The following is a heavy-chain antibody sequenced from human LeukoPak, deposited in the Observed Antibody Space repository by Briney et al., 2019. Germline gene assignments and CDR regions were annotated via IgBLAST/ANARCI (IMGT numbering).Heavy chain of an antibody. D-gene: IGHD1-26*01. CDR3: ARVGGATAVTMYFEY. V-gene: IGHV3-48*02. CDR2: MTTSGNTI. CDR1: GLTFXXXX. J-gene: IGHJ4*02. Sequence: GGSLRLXXVVSGLTFXXXXXXXVRQAPGXGXXXXXXMTTSGNTICNAESVKDRXXISRENAKKSLYLQTNSLRDEGTAVYYCARVGGATAVTMYFEYWGQGTLVTVTS.